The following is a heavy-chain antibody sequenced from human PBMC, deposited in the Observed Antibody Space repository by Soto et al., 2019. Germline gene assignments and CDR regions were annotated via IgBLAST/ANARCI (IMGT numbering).Heavy chain of an antibody. J-gene: IGHJ6*02. D-gene: IGHD2-2*01. CDR3: ARDPRDIVLVPAAMRHVYYYYYGMDV. Sequence: SETLSLTCTVSGGSISSSSYYWGWIRQPPGKGLEWIGSIYYSGSTYYNPSLKSRVTISVDTSKNQFSLKLSSVTAEDTAVYYCARDPRDIVLVPAAMRHVYYYYYGMDVWGQGTTVTVSS. V-gene: IGHV4-39*02. CDR2: IYYSGST. CDR1: GGSISSSSYY.